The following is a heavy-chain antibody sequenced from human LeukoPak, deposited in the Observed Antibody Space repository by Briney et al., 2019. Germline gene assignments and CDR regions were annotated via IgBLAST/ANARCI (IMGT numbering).Heavy chain of an antibody. J-gene: IGHJ4*02. D-gene: IGHD3-22*01. CDR3: ITDPRAVWVVITLY. V-gene: IGHV3-15*01. CDR1: GFTFSNAW. Sequence: GGSLRLSCAASGFTFSNAWMSWVRQAPGKGLEWVGRIKSKTDGGTTDYAAPVKGRFTISRDDSKNTLYLQMNSLKTEDTAVYYCITDPRAVWVVITLYWGQGTLVTVSS. CDR2: IKSKTDGGTT.